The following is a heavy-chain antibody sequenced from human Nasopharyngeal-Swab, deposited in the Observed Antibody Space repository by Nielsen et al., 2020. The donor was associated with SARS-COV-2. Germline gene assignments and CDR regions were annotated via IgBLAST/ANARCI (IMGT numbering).Heavy chain of an antibody. CDR1: GFTFSSYS. D-gene: IGHD6-13*01. Sequence: LKISCAASGFTFSSYSMNWVRQAPGKGLEWVPSISSSSSYIYYADSVKGRFTISRDNAKNSLYLQMNSLRAEDTAVYYCARVGGIAAAGTSYYYYMDVWGKGTTVTVSS. CDR2: ISSSSSYI. V-gene: IGHV3-21*01. CDR3: ARVGGIAAAGTSYYYYMDV. J-gene: IGHJ6*03.